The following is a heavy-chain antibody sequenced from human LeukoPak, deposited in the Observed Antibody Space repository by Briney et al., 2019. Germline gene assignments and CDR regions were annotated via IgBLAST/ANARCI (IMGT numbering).Heavy chain of an antibody. J-gene: IGHJ6*03. CDR2: ISSSSSYI. D-gene: IGHD5-12*01. CDR3: AREHSGYDFPGRDYYYMDV. V-gene: IGHV3-21*01. Sequence: GGSLRLSCAASGFTFSSYSMNWVRQAPGKGLEWVSSISSSSSYIYYADSVKGRFTISRDNAKNSLYLQMNSLRAEDTAVYYCAREHSGYDFPGRDYYYMDVWGKGTTVTVSS. CDR1: GFTFSSYS.